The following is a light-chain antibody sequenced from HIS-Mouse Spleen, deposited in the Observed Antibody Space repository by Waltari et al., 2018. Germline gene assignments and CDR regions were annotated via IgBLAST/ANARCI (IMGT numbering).Light chain of an antibody. V-gene: IGLV2-14*03. CDR3: SSYTSSSTRV. CDR2: VVS. Sequence: SPGQSITISCTGTSSDVGGYNYVSWYQQHPGKAPKLWIYVVSNRPSGVSNRFSGSKSGNTASLTISGLQAEDEADYYCSSYTSSSTRVFGGGTKLTVL. J-gene: IGLJ3*02. CDR1: SSDVGGYNY.